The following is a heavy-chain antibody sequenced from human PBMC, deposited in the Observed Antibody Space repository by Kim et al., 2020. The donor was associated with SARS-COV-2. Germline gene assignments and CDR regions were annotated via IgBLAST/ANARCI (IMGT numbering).Heavy chain of an antibody. CDR1: GGSFSGYY. V-gene: IGHV4-34*01. D-gene: IGHD3-22*01. J-gene: IGHJ4*02. CDR2: INHSGST. Sequence: SETLSLTCAVYGGSFSGYYWSWIRQPPGKGLEWIGEINHSGSTNYNPSLKSRVTISVDTSKNQFSLKLSSVTAADTAVYYCARGVLAASRVPPWDYDSSGYDELWGQGTLVTVSS. CDR3: ARGVLAASRVPPWDYDSSGYDEL.